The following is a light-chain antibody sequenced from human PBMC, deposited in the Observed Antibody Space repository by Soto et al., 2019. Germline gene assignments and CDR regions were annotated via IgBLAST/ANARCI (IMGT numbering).Light chain of an antibody. J-gene: IGKJ5*01. Sequence: ENVLTQSPGTLSLSPGERATLSCRASQTVSSYLTWYQQRPGQAPRLLIYGASKRHTGIPDRFSGSGSGTDFTLTISRLEPEDVALYYCQQYGTSPITFGQGTRLEIK. CDR3: QQYGTSPIT. CDR2: GAS. CDR1: QTVSSY. V-gene: IGKV3-20*01.